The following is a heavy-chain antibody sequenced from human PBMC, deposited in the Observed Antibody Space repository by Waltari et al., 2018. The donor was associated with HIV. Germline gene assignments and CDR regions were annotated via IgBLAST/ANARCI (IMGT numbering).Heavy chain of an antibody. D-gene: IGHD2-2*01. Sequence: QVQLQQWGAGLLKPSETLSLTCAVYGGSFTAYYWNWIRQSPRKGLEWIGEINPSGSTNYKSSLKSRVTISVDASKNQFSLKLTAVTAADMALYYCARGALPGLFDYWGQGTLVTVSS. CDR1: GGSFTAYY. V-gene: IGHV4-34*01. CDR2: INPSGST. CDR3: ARGALPGLFDY. J-gene: IGHJ4*02.